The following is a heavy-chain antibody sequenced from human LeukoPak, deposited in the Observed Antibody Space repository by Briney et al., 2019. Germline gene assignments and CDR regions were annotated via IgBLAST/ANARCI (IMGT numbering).Heavy chain of an antibody. CDR2: ISYDGSNK. D-gene: IGHD2-2*01. V-gene: IGHV3-30*01. CDR3: ARDVSRRVVVPAAAACDY. Sequence: GGSLRLSCAASGFTFSSYAMHWVRQAPGKGLEWVAVISYDGSNKYYADSVKGRFTISRDNSKNTLYLQMNSLRAEDTAVYYCARDVSRRVVVPAAAACDYWGQGTLVTVSS. J-gene: IGHJ4*02. CDR1: GFTFSSYA.